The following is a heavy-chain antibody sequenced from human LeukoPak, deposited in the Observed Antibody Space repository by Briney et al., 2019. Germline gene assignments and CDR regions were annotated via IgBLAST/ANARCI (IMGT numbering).Heavy chain of an antibody. D-gene: IGHD5-12*01. Sequence: GGSLRLSCAASGFDFDDFAMHWVRQAPGKGLEWISLVSWDGGSTYYSDSVKGRFTISRDNSKNSLSLQMNSLRAEDTALYYCAKGYYSGYDFGAFDHWGQGTLVTVSS. CDR3: AKGYYSGYDFGAFDH. J-gene: IGHJ4*02. V-gene: IGHV3-43D*03. CDR2: VSWDGGST. CDR1: GFDFDDFA.